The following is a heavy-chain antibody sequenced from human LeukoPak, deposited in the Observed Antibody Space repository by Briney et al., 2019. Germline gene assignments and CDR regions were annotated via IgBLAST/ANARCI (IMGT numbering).Heavy chain of an antibody. CDR1: GGSISSGSYY. Sequence: SETLSLTCTVSGGSISSGSYYWSWIRQPAGKGLEWIGRIYTSGSTNYNPSLKSRVTISVDTSKNQFSLKLSSVTAADTAVYYCARVLMAAAAWNNSFDPWGQGTLVTVSS. V-gene: IGHV4-61*02. J-gene: IGHJ5*02. CDR3: ARVLMAAAAWNNSFDP. CDR2: IYTSGST. D-gene: IGHD6-13*01.